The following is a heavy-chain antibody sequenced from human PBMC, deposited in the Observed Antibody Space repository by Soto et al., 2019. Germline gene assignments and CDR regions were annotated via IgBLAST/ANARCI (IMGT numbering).Heavy chain of an antibody. Sequence: GGSLRLSCAGTGFRFATYGLHWVRQAPGKGLEWVAVIWYDGSKKYYADSVKGRFTISRDDSRSALYLQMNSLRAEDTAVYYCARDIRGRTNYFDPCAEGTLVTVSS. V-gene: IGHV3-33*01. D-gene: IGHD1-7*01. CDR3: ARDIRGRTNYFDP. J-gene: IGHJ5*02. CDR2: IWYDGSKK. CDR1: GFRFATYG.